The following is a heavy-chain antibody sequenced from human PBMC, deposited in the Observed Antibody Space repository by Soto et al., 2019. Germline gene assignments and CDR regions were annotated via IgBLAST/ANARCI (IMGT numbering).Heavy chain of an antibody. CDR1: GGSISSSNW. V-gene: IGHV4-4*02. J-gene: IGHJ4*02. Sequence: SETLSLTCAVSGGSISSSNWWSWVRQSPGKGLEWIGKIYHSGSTNYNPSLKSRVTISVDKSKNQFSLKLSSVTAADTAVYYCAGSGYYPNYSDYWGQGTLVTVSS. D-gene: IGHD3-22*01. CDR3: AGSGYYPNYSDY. CDR2: IYHSGST.